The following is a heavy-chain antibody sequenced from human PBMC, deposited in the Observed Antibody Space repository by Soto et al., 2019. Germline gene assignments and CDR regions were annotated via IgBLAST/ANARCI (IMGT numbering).Heavy chain of an antibody. CDR2: ISAYNGNT. J-gene: IGHJ4*02. Sequence: GKVSYKATGYTFTSYGFNWVRQAPGQGLEWMGWISAYNGNTNYAQNLQGRVTMTTDTSTSTAYMELRNLRSDDTAVYFCARAALGGAVAASVYWGQGTLVTVSS. V-gene: IGHV1-18*01. CDR1: GYTFTSYG. D-gene: IGHD6-19*01. CDR3: ARAALGGAVAASVY.